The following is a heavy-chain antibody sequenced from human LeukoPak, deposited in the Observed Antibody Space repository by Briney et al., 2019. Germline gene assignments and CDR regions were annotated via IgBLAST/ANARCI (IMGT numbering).Heavy chain of an antibody. J-gene: IGHJ4*02. CDR2: IYYSGST. CDR3: ARDYGDYAFDS. Sequence: PSETLSLTCSVSGGSISSSTYYWGWIRQPPGQGLDWIGNIYYSGSTYYNPSLKSRFTISVDTSKNQFSLKLTSVTVADTAVYYCARDYGDYAFDSWGQGTLVTVSS. CDR1: GGSISSSTYY. V-gene: IGHV4-39*02. D-gene: IGHD4-17*01.